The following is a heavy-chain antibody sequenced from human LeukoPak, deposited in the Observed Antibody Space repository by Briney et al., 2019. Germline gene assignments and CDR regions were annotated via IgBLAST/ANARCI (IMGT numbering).Heavy chain of an antibody. CDR1: GFTFSSYA. D-gene: IGHD6-19*01. CDR3: ARDGIAVAGTGTDFFDY. J-gene: IGHJ4*02. V-gene: IGHV3-30-3*01. CDR2: ISYDGSNK. Sequence: GRSLRLSCAASGFTFSSYAMHWVRQAAGKGLEWVAVISYDGSNKYYADSVKGRFTISRDNSKNTLSLQMNSLRAEDTAVYYCARDGIAVAGTGTDFFDYWGQGTLVTVSS.